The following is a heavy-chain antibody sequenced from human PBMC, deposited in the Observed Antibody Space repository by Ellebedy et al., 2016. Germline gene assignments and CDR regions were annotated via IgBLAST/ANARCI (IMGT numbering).Heavy chain of an antibody. CDR3: AKSGPFGEWDVDY. CDR1: GFTFGYYG. CDR2: ISYDGSNK. Sequence: GESLKISXAASGFTFGYYGMHWVRQAPGKGLEWVAVISYDGSNKYYADSVKGRFTISRDNSKNTLYLQMNSLRAEDTAVYYCAKSGPFGEWDVDYWGQGTLVTVSS. D-gene: IGHD3-10*01. V-gene: IGHV3-30*18. J-gene: IGHJ4*02.